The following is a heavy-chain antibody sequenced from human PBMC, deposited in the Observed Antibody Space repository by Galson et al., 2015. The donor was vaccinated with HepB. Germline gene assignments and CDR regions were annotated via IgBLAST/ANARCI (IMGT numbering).Heavy chain of an antibody. CDR3: AKLAVLRFLEWLSNDFDC. Sequence: SLRLSCAASGLTFSSYAMSWVRQAPGKGLEWVSAISGSGGSTYYADSVKGRFTISRDNFKNTVFLQMNSLRAEDSAVYYCAKLAVLRFLEWLSNDFDCWGQGTLVTVSS. J-gene: IGHJ4*02. CDR2: ISGSGGST. V-gene: IGHV3-23*01. CDR1: GLTFSSYA. D-gene: IGHD3-3*01.